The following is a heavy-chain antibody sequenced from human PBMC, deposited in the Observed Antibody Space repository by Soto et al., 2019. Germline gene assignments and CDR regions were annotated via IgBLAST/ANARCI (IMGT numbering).Heavy chain of an antibody. CDR3: ARVVAVAGIDY. CDR1: GFPFSSYS. V-gene: IGHV3-21*01. Sequence: EVQLVESGGGLVKPGGSLGLSCAASGFPFSSYSMNWVRQPPGKGLEWVSSISSSSSYIYYADSVKGRFTISRDNAKNSLYLQMNSLRAEDTAVYYCARVVAVAGIDYWGQGTLVTVSS. CDR2: ISSSSSYI. J-gene: IGHJ4*02. D-gene: IGHD6-19*01.